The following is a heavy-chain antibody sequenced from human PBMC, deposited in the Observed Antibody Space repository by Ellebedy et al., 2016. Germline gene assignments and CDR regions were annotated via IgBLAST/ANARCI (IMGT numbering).Heavy chain of an antibody. CDR2: ITSTSSYT. CDR3: ARGVGGTSLNWFDP. CDR1: GFTFSNYS. J-gene: IGHJ5*02. Sequence: GESLKISXAASGFTFSNYSMNWVRQAPGKGLEWVSSITSTSSYTYYADSVKGRFTISRDNAKNSLYLQMHSLRADDTAVYYCARGVGGTSLNWFDPWGQGTLVTVSS. V-gene: IGHV3-21*01. D-gene: IGHD3-16*01.